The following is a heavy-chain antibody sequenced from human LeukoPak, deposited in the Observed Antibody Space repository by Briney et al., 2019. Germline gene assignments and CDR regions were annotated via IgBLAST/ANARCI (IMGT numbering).Heavy chain of an antibody. D-gene: IGHD4-17*01. CDR3: AKEDGYGAKNY. CDR1: GFTFSSYA. CDR2: ISSSGGRT. Sequence: GGSLRLSCAASGFTFSSYAMSWVCQAPGKGLEWVSAISSSGGRTYYADSVKGRFTISRDNSKNTLYLQMNSLRAEDTAVYYCAKEDGYGAKNYWGQGTLVTVSS. J-gene: IGHJ4*02. V-gene: IGHV3-23*01.